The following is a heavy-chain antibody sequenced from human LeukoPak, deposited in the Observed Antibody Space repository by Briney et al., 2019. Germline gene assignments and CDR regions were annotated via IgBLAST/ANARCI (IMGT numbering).Heavy chain of an antibody. V-gene: IGHV1-24*01. J-gene: IGHJ5*02. D-gene: IGHD1-20*01. CDR1: GYTLTELS. CDR2: FDPEDGET. CDR3: ARGHFITGELNWFDP. Sequence: ASVKVSCKVSGYTLTELSMHWVRQAPGKGLEWMGGFDPEDGETIYAQKFQGRVTITTDESTSTAYMELSSLRSEDTAVYYCARGHFITGELNWFDPWGQGTLVTVSS.